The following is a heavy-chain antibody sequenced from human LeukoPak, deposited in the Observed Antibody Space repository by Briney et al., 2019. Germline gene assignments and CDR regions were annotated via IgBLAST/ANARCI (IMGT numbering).Heavy chain of an antibody. CDR2: IKQDGSEK. J-gene: IGHJ4*02. CDR3: AFLRRGRSDYFDY. V-gene: IGHV3-7*01. D-gene: IGHD3-16*01. Sequence: GGSLRLSCAASGFTFSSYWMSWVRQAPGKGLEWVANIKQDGSEKYYVDSVKGRFTISRDNAKNSLYLQMNSLRAEDTAVYYCAFLRRGRSDYFDYWGQGTLVTVSS. CDR1: GFTFSSYW.